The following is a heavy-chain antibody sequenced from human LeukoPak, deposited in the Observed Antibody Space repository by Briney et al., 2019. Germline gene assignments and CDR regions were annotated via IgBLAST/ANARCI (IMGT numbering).Heavy chain of an antibody. V-gene: IGHV3-23*01. CDR3: ARERGEEYSSGWYKRNYFDN. J-gene: IGHJ4*02. Sequence: GGSLRLSCAASGFTFSSYAMSWVRQAPGKGLEWVSAISGSGDNTYYADSVKGRFTISRDNSKNTLYLQMNILRAEDTAVYYCARERGEEYSSGWYKRNYFDNWGQGTRVTVSS. D-gene: IGHD6-19*01. CDR1: GFTFSSYA. CDR2: ISGSGDNT.